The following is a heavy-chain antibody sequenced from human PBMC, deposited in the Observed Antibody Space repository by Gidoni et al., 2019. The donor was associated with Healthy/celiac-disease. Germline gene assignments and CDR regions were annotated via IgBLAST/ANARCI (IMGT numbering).Heavy chain of an antibody. Sequence: QVQLQESGPGLVKPSETLSLTCTVPGGSISSYYWSWIRQPPGKGLEWIGYIYYSGSTNYNPSLKSRVTISVDTSKNQFSLKLSSVTAADTAVYYCARRQWGDAFDIWGQGTMVTVSS. CDR2: IYYSGST. CDR1: GGSISSYY. D-gene: IGHD1-26*01. CDR3: ARRQWGDAFDI. J-gene: IGHJ3*02. V-gene: IGHV4-59*01.